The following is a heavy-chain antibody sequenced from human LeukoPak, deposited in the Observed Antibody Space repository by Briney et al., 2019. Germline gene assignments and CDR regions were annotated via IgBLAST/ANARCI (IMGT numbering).Heavy chain of an antibody. CDR2: IYTSGST. V-gene: IGHV4-61*02. J-gene: IGHJ6*04. D-gene: IGHD3-3*01. CDR3: ARSQGVVIILDV. CDR1: GGSISSGSYY. Sequence: PSQTLSLTCTVSGGSISSGSYYWSWIRQPAGKGLEWIGRIYTSGSTNYNPSLKSRVTISVDTSKNQFSLNLSSVTAADTAVYYCARSQGVVIILDVWGKGTTVSVSS.